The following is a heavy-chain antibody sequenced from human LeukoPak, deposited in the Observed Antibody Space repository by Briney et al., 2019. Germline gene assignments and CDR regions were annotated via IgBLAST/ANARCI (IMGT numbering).Heavy chain of an antibody. CDR3: VRLRWQMLAPYFDH. CDR1: TDSTNIYY. V-gene: IGHV4-59*01. D-gene: IGHD2-8*01. CDR2: IYHSGST. Sequence: SETLSLTCSVSTDSTNIYYWRWIRQSPGKGLEWIGHIYHSGSTDYNPSFKSRVIISIDMSKKEFSLKLTSVTVAETAMYYCVRLRWQMLAPYFDHWGQGAFVIVSS. J-gene: IGHJ4*02.